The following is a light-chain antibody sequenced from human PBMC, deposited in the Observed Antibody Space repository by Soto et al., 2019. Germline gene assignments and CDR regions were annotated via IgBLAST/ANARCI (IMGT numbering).Light chain of an antibody. Sequence: IVLTQSPATLSLSPGERATLSWRASQSVSSSYLAWYQQKPGQAPRLLIYGASSRATGIPDRFSGSGSGTDFTLTISRLEPEDFAVYHCQQYNFSPRTFGGGTKVDI. CDR3: QQYNFSPRT. CDR1: QSVSSSY. V-gene: IGKV3-20*01. J-gene: IGKJ4*01. CDR2: GAS.